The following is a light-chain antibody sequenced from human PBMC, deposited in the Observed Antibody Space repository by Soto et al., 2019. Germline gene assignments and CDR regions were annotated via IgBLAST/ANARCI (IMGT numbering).Light chain of an antibody. CDR1: QSADTW. J-gene: IGKJ1*01. V-gene: IGKV1-5*03. CDR3: QHYNDYSRV. CDR2: RAS. Sequence: DIQMTQSPSTLSASIGDTVTITCRTSQSADTWLAWYQHKAGKAPKLLIYRASSLATGVPSRFSGSGSGTAFTLTITSLQPDDFATYYCQHYNDYSRVFGQGTQVEIK.